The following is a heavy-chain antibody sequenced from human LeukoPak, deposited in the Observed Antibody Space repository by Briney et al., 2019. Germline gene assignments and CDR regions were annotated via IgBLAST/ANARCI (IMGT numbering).Heavy chain of an antibody. Sequence: TGGSLRLSCAASGFTFSSYGTHWVRQAPGKGLEWVAFIRYDGSNKYYADSVKGRFTISRDNSKNTLYLQMNSLRAEDTAVYYCAKERDTAMVTIDYWGQGTLVTVSS. CDR3: AKERDTAMVTIDY. CDR2: IRYDGSNK. CDR1: GFTFSSYG. V-gene: IGHV3-30*02. D-gene: IGHD5-18*01. J-gene: IGHJ4*02.